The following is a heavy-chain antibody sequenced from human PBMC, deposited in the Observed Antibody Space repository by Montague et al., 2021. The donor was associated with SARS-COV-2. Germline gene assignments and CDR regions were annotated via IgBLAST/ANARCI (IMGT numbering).Heavy chain of an antibody. CDR1: GYSISSGYY. D-gene: IGHD3-10*01. J-gene: IGHJ5*02. CDR3: ARDCYDYGSGSYQRWFDP. Sequence: SETLSLTCTVSGYSISSGYYWGWIRQPPGKGLEWIGSIYHSGSTYYNPSLKSRVTISVDPSKNQFSLKLSSVTAADTAVYYCARDCYDYGSGSYQRWFDPWGQGTLVTVSS. V-gene: IGHV4-38-2*02. CDR2: IYHSGST.